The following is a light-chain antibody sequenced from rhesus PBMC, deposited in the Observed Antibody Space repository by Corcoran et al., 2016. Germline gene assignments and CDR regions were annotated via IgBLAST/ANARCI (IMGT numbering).Light chain of an antibody. Sequence: DIQMTQSPSSLSASVGDRVTITCRASQAISSHLAWYQHKPGEAPKPFVYFASILESGVPSRFSGSRSGTEFTLTISSLQPEDFATYFCQQYNSAPYSFGQGTKVEIK. V-gene: IGKV1-37*02. CDR1: QAISSH. CDR3: QQYNSAPYS. CDR2: FAS. J-gene: IGKJ2*01.